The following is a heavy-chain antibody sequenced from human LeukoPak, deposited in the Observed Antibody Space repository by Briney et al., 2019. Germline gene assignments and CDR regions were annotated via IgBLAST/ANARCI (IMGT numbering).Heavy chain of an antibody. Sequence: SETLSLTCAVYGGSFSGYYWSWIRQPPGKGLEWIGEINHSGSTNYNPSLKSRVSISVDTSKNQFSLKLSSVTAADTAVYYCARDSISRWFDPWGQGTLVTVSS. J-gene: IGHJ5*02. CDR3: ARDSISRWFDP. V-gene: IGHV4-34*01. CDR2: INHSGST. CDR1: GGSFSGYY. D-gene: IGHD3-3*02.